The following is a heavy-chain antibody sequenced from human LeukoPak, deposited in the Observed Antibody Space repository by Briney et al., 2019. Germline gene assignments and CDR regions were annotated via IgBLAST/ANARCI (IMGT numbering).Heavy chain of an antibody. CDR1: VYTSTSYD. D-gene: IGHD3-10*01. CDR3: ARMEVDNYGSGSYSPDY. CDR2: MNPNSGNT. V-gene: IGHV1-8*01. Sequence: ASVKVSRKASVYTSTSYDINWVRQATGQGLEWMGWMNPNSGNTGYAQKFQGRVTMTRDTSISTAYMELSRLRSDDTAVYYCARMEVDNYGSGSYSPDYWGQGTLVTVSS. J-gene: IGHJ4*02.